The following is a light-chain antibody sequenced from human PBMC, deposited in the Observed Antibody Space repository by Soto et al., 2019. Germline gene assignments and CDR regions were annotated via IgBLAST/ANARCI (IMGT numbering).Light chain of an antibody. Sequence: DIQMTQSPSSLSASVGDSVTITCRASQDINNFLAWFQQKPGKAPKSLIFAASSLHGGVPSRFSGSGSGTDFTLTISSLQAEDFGTYYCQHYDGYPQTFGQGTRLEIK. CDR3: QHYDGYPQT. J-gene: IGKJ5*01. CDR1: QDINNF. CDR2: AAS. V-gene: IGKV1-16*01.